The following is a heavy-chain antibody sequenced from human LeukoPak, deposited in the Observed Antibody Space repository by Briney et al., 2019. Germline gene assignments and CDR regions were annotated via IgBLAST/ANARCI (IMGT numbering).Heavy chain of an antibody. CDR2: ISWDGGST. Sequence: GGSLRLSCAASGFTFDDYTMHWVRQAPGKGLEWVSLISWDGGSTYYADSVKGRFTISRDNSKNTLYLQMNSLRAEDTAVYYCARDRYSSSWYFISDYWGQGTLVTVSS. J-gene: IGHJ4*02. CDR3: ARDRYSSSWYFISDY. V-gene: IGHV3-43*01. D-gene: IGHD6-13*01. CDR1: GFTFDDYT.